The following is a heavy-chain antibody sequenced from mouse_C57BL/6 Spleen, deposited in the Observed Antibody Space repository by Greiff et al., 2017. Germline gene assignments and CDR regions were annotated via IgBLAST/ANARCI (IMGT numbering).Heavy chain of an antibody. CDR2: ILPGSGST. J-gene: IGHJ2*01. V-gene: IGHV1-9*01. Sequence: QVQLQQSGAELMKPGASVKLSCKATGYTFTGYWIEWVKQRPGHGLEWIGEILPGSGSTNYNEKFKGKATLTVDKSSSTAYMELRSLTSEDSAVYYCALLRPQVDYFDYWGQGTTLTVSA. CDR3: ALLRPQVDYFDY. D-gene: IGHD1-2*01. CDR1: GYTFTGYW.